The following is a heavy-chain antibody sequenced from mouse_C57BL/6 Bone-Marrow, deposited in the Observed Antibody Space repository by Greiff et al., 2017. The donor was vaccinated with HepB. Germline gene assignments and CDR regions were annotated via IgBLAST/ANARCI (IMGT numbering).Heavy chain of an antibody. D-gene: IGHD1-1*01. CDR3: AIYYYGSKAWFAY. CDR2: INPGSGGT. Sequence: QVQLQQSGAELVRPGTSVKVSCKASGYAFTNYLIEWVKQRPGQGLEWIGVINPGSGGTNYNEKFKGKATLTADKSSSTAYMQLSSLTSEDSAVYFCAIYYYGSKAWFAYWGQGTLVTVSA. J-gene: IGHJ3*01. V-gene: IGHV1-54*01. CDR1: GYAFTNYL.